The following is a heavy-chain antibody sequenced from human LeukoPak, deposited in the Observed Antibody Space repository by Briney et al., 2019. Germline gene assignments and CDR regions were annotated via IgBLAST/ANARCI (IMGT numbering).Heavy chain of an antibody. CDR2: ISAYNGNT. CDR1: GHTFTSYG. D-gene: IGHD2-2*01. Sequence: ASVKVSCKASGHTFTSYGISWVRQAPGQGLEWMGWISAYNGNTNYAQKLQGRVTMTTDTSTSTAYMELRSLRSDDTAVYYCATYCSSTSCRSFDYWGQGTLVTVSS. J-gene: IGHJ4*02. CDR3: ATYCSSTSCRSFDY. V-gene: IGHV1-18*01.